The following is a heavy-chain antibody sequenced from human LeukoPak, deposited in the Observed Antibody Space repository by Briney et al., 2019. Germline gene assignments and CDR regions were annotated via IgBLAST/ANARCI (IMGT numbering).Heavy chain of an antibody. D-gene: IGHD3-16*01. CDR3: ARDLRGQPYDY. CDR1: GFTFSNAW. J-gene: IGHJ4*02. CDR2: ISSSSSYI. V-gene: IGHV3-21*01. Sequence: PGGSLRLSCAASGFTFSNAWMSWVRQAPGKGLEWVSSISSSSSYIYYADSVKGRFTISRDNAKNSLYLQMNSLRAEDTAVYYCARDLRGQPYDYWGQGTLVTVSS.